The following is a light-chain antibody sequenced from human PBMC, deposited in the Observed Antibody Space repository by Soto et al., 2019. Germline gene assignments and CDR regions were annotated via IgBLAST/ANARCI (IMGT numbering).Light chain of an antibody. V-gene: IGKV3-11*01. CDR2: DAS. CDR1: QSVSSY. J-gene: IGKJ5*01. CDR3: QQLRNVPPAIT. Sequence: EIVLTQSPATLSLSPGDRAILFCRASQSVSSYLAWYHQKPGQAPRLLIYDASNRATGTPAMFSSSGSGTDATLTISSREPEDVAVYYCQQLRNVPPAITCGQGTRLE.